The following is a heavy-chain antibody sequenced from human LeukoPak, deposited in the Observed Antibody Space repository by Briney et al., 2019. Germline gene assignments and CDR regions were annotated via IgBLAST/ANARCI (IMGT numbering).Heavy chain of an antibody. J-gene: IGHJ4*02. CDR3: ARAAAATSFDY. Sequence: PGGSLRLSCAVSGFTFTTYAMSWVRQAPGKGLEWVSAISGSGGSTYYADSVKGRFTISRDNAKNSLYLQMNSLRAEDTAVYYCARAAAATSFDYWGQGTLVTVSS. V-gene: IGHV3-23*01. CDR2: ISGSGGST. D-gene: IGHD6-13*01. CDR1: GFTFTTYA.